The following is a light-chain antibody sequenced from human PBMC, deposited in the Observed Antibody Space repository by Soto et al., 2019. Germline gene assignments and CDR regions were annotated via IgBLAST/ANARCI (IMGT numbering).Light chain of an antibody. Sequence: DIQMTQFPSSLSASVGDRDTITCRASQSISGYLNWYQQKPGKAPKLLIYAASSLPSGVPSRFSGSGSGTDFTLTISSLQSEDVATYYCQQSYSSPVTFGQGTRLEIK. V-gene: IGKV1-39*01. J-gene: IGKJ5*01. CDR3: QQSYSSPVT. CDR1: QSISGY. CDR2: AAS.